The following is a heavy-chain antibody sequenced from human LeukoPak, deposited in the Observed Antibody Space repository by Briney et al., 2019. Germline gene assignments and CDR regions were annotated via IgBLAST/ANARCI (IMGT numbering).Heavy chain of an antibody. CDR2: INHSGST. CDR1: GGSFSGYY. Sequence: PSETLSLTXAVYGGSFSGYYWSWIRQPPGKGLEWIGEINHSGSTNYNPSLKSRVTISVDTSKNQFSLKLSSVTAADTAVYYCARGGAATRIYYYYYMDVWGKGTTVTVSS. J-gene: IGHJ6*03. V-gene: IGHV4-34*01. D-gene: IGHD2-15*01. CDR3: ARGGAATRIYYYYYMDV.